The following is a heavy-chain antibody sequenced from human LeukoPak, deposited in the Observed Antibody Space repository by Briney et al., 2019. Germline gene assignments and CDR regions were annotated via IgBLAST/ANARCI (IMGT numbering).Heavy chain of an antibody. V-gene: IGHV1-2*02. CDR1: GYTFTDYY. D-gene: IGHD3-22*01. CDR2: INPNSGGT. Sequence: ASVKVSCKASGYTFTDYYMHWVRQAPGQGLEWMGWINPNSGGTKYAQKFQGRVSMTRDTSISTAHMELSRLRSDDTAVYYCARDGDYYYMNLGEYFQHWGQGTLVTVSS. J-gene: IGHJ1*01. CDR3: ARDGDYYYMNLGEYFQH.